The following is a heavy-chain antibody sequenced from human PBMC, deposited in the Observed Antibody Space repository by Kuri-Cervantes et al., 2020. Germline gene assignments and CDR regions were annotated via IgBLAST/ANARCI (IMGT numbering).Heavy chain of an antibody. D-gene: IGHD5-12*01. CDR1: GYTFTGYY. Sequence: ASVKVSCKASGYTFTGYYMHWVRQAPGQGLEWMGWINPNSGGTNYAQKFQGRVTMTTDTSRNTAYMELRSLRADDTAVYYCARAQGDVVTTFYDYWGQGTLVTVSS. V-gene: IGHV1-2*02. CDR2: INPNSGGT. CDR3: ARAQGDVVTTFYDY. J-gene: IGHJ4*02.